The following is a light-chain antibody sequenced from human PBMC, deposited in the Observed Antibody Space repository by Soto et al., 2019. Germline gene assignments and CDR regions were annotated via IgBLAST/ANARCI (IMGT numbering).Light chain of an antibody. CDR1: QSLSNN. V-gene: IGKV3D-15*01. J-gene: IGKJ2*01. Sequence: EIVMTQSPATLSVSPGERATLSCRASQSLSNNLAWYQQKPGQAPRLLMYGASTRATGIPARFSGSGSGTEFTLTIGGLQSEDFEVDYCQQYNNWPYTFGQGTKVEI. CDR2: GAS. CDR3: QQYNNWPYT.